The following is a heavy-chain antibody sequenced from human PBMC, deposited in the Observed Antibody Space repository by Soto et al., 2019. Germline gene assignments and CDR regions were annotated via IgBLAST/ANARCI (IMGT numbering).Heavy chain of an antibody. CDR2: IWYDGSNK. CDR1: GFTFSSYG. D-gene: IGHD3-9*01. CDR3: ARDFGGDILPGYPFYYYYGMDV. V-gene: IGHV3-33*01. Sequence: GGSLRLSCAASGFTFSSYGMHWVRQAPGKGLEWVAVIWYDGSNKYYADSVKGRFTISRDNSKNTLYLQMNSLRAEDTAVYYCARDFGGDILPGYPFYYYYGMDVWGQGTTVTVSS. J-gene: IGHJ6*02.